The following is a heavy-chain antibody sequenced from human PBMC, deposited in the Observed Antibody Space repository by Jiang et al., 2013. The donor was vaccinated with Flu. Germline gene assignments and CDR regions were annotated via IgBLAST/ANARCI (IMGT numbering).Heavy chain of an antibody. Sequence: GSGLVKPSGTLSLTCAVSGGSISSSNWWSWVRQPPGKGLEWIGEIYHSGSTNYNPSLKSRVTISVDKSKNQFSLKLSSVTAADTAVYYCARDKWDPDGGWFDPWGQGTLVTVSS. J-gene: IGHJ5*02. CDR3: ARDKWDPDGGWFDP. D-gene: IGHD1-26*01. CDR2: IYHSGST. V-gene: IGHV4-4*02. CDR1: GGSISSSNW.